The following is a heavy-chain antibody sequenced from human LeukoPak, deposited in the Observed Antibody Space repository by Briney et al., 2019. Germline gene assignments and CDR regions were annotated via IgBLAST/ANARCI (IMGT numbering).Heavy chain of an antibody. CDR1: GFSFSSYA. Sequence: GGSLRLSCATSGFSFSSYAMSWVRQAPGKGLEWVSAMSSSDDGRYYAASVRGRFTISRDTSRSTLYLQMNSLRAEDTAVYYCARAGQEWFGELGFDQWGQGTLVIVSS. CDR3: ARAGQEWFGELGFDQ. V-gene: IGHV3-23*01. D-gene: IGHD3-10*01. CDR2: MSSSDDGR. J-gene: IGHJ4*02.